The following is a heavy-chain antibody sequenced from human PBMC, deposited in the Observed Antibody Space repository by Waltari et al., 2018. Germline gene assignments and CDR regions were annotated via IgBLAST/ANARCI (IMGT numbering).Heavy chain of an antibody. D-gene: IGHD3-9*01. Sequence: EVQLVESGGGLVQPGGSLRLSCAASGFTFSSYWMSWVRQAPGKGLEWVANIKQDGSEKYYGDSVKGRFTISGDNAKNSLYLQMNSLRAEDTAVYYCARDPYSYYDILTGYYRTFDYWGQGTLVTVSS. CDR1: GFTFSSYW. V-gene: IGHV3-7*01. J-gene: IGHJ4*02. CDR3: ARDPYSYYDILTGYYRTFDY. CDR2: IKQDGSEK.